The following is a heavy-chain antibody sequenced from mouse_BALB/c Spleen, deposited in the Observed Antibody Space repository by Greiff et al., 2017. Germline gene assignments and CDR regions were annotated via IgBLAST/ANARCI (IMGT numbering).Heavy chain of an antibody. Sequence: EVQLQQSGPELVKPGASVKISCKASGYSFTGYFMNWVMQSHAKSLEWIGRINPYNGDTFYNQKFKGKATLTVDKSSSTAHMELSSPTSEDSAVYYCTRYYGSFYYFDYWGQGTTLTVSS. CDR3: TRYYGSFYYFDY. V-gene: IGHV1-20*01. J-gene: IGHJ2*01. D-gene: IGHD1-1*01. CDR2: INPYNGDT. CDR1: GYSFTGYF.